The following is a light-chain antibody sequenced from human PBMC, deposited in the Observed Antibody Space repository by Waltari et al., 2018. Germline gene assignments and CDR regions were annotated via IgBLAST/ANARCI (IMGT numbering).Light chain of an antibody. CDR2: DVS. Sequence: HSALTHPRSASGAPGQSVTSPCTGHSRNVGGYNYVSWYQQHPGKAPKLMIYDVSKRPSGVPDRFSGSKSGNTASLTISGLQAEDEADYYCCSYAGSYTLWVFGGGTKLTVL. CDR1: SRNVGGYNY. J-gene: IGLJ3*02. CDR3: CSYAGSYTLWV. V-gene: IGLV2-11*01.